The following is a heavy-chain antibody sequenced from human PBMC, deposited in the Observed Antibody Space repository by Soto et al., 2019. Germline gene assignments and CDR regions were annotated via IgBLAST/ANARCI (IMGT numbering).Heavy chain of an antibody. CDR3: ARVGTMVRGVKSPADDNYYYYMDV. CDR1: GDTFTSYA. V-gene: IGHV1-3*01. Sequence: GVSLKVCCTASGDTFTSYAMPWVRQAPGQRLEWMGWINAGNGNTKYSQKFQGRVTITRDTSASTAYMELSSLRSEDTAVYYCARVGTMVRGVKSPADDNYYYYMDVWGKGTTVTVSS. D-gene: IGHD3-10*01. J-gene: IGHJ6*03. CDR2: INAGNGNT.